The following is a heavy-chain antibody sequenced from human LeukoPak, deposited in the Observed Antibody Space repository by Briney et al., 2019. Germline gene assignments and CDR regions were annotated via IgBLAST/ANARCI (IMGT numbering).Heavy chain of an antibody. V-gene: IGHV1-2*02. J-gene: IGHJ4*02. CDR1: GYTFTGYY. CDR2: INPNSGGT. Sequence: GASVKGSCKASGYTFTGYYMHWVRQAPGQGLEWMGWINPNSGGTNYAQKFQGRVTMTRDTSISTAYMELSRLRSDDTAVYYCARGGPGYCSSTSCQAALDYWGQGTLVTVSS. CDR3: ARGGPGYCSSTSCQAALDY. D-gene: IGHD2-2*01.